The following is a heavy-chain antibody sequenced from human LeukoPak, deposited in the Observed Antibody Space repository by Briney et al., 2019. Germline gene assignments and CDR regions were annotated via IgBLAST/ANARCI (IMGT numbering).Heavy chain of an antibody. CDR3: ARGGFLEWLFSYYMDV. CDR1: GFTFSSYA. CDR2: ISYDGSNK. Sequence: HPGGSLRLSCAASGFTFSSYAMHWVRQAPGKGREWVAVISYDGSNKYYADSVKGRFTISRDNSKNTLYLQMNSLRAEDTAVYYCARGGFLEWLFSYYMDVWGKGTTVTVSS. J-gene: IGHJ6*03. V-gene: IGHV3-30*01. D-gene: IGHD3-3*01.